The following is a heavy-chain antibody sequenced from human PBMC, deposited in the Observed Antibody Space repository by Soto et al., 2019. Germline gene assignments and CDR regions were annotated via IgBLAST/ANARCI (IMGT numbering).Heavy chain of an antibody. Sequence: SVKVSCKASGGTFSSYTISWVRQAPGQGLEWMGRIIPILGIANYAQKFQGRVTITTDKSTSTAYMELSSLRSDDTAVYYCAREGGSADYGDYGDYYYYMDVWGKGTTVTVSS. V-gene: IGHV1-69*04. CDR3: AREGGSADYGDYGDYYYYMDV. CDR2: IIPILGIA. D-gene: IGHD4-17*01. J-gene: IGHJ6*03. CDR1: GGTFSSYT.